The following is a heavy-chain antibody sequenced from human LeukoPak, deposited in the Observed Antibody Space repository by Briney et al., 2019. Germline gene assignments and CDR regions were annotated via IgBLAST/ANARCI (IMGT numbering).Heavy chain of an antibody. J-gene: IGHJ4*02. CDR1: GFTFSSYA. Sequence: GGSLRLSCVASGFTFSSYAMSWVRQAPGKGLEWVSAISGSGGSTYYADSVKGRFTISRDNSKNTLYLQMNSLRAEDTAVYYCAKALWSFSYFDYWGQGTLVTVSS. V-gene: IGHV3-23*01. D-gene: IGHD3-10*01. CDR2: ISGSGGST. CDR3: AKALWSFSYFDY.